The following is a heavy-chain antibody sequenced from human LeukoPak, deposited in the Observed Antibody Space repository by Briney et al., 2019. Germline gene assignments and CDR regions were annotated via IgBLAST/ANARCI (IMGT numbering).Heavy chain of an antibody. CDR2: ISNDGSNK. D-gene: IGHD3-22*01. CDR3: ANPRDRGYYFYFDY. V-gene: IGHV3-30*04. CDR1: GFTFSRYS. Sequence: PGGSLRLSCAASGFTFSRYSMHWVRQAPGKGLEWVAVISNDGSNKDYADPVKGRFTISRDNSKNTLYLQMNSLRAEDTAVYYCANPRDRGYYFYFDYWGQGTLVTVSS. J-gene: IGHJ4*02.